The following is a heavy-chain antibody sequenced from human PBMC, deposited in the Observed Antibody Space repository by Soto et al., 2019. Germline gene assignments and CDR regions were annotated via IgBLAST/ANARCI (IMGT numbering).Heavy chain of an antibody. D-gene: IGHD6-19*01. V-gene: IGHV1-18*01. Sequence: ASVKVSCKASGYTFTSYCISWVRQAPGQGLEWMGWISAYNGNTNYAQKLQGRVTMTTDTSTSTAYMELRSLRSDDTAVYYCARGGSGWYWDYYYYYGMDVWGQGTTVTVSS. CDR3: ARGGSGWYWDYYYYYGMDV. CDR2: ISAYNGNT. CDR1: GYTFTSYC. J-gene: IGHJ6*02.